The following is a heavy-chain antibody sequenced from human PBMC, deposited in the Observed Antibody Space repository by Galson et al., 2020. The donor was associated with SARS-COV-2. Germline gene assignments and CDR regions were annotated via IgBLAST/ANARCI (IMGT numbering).Heavy chain of an antibody. CDR1: GFTFRTYS. CDR3: ARGGVSVPAAGHLDH. D-gene: IGHD2-2*01. V-gene: IGHV3-21*01. CDR2: ISSTSTYI. J-gene: IGHJ4*02. Sequence: PGGSLRLSCTASGFTFRTYSMNWVRQAPGKGLEWVSSISSTSTYIFSADSLKGRFTISRDNAKSLLYLEVNSLRVEDTATYYCARGGVSVPAAGHLDHWGQGTLVTVSS.